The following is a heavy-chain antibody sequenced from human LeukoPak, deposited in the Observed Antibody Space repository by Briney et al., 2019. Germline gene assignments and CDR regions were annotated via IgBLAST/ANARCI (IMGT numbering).Heavy chain of an antibody. V-gene: IGHV1-18*01. CDR1: GYTFTSYG. CDR3: AREIYYGSGVYYYYYMDV. J-gene: IGHJ6*03. Sequence: ASVKVSCKASGYTFTSYGISWVRQAPGQGLEWMGWIGAYNGNTNYAQKLQGRVTMTTDTSTSTAYMELRSLRSDDTAVYYCAREIYYGSGVYYYYYMDVWGKGTTVTISS. CDR2: IGAYNGNT. D-gene: IGHD3-10*01.